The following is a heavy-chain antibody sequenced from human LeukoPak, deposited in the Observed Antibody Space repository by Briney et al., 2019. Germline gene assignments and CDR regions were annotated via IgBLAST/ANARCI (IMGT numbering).Heavy chain of an antibody. CDR3: ARSYSSSWYSNYYFDY. CDR2: ISSSSSTI. CDR1: GFTFSSYG. D-gene: IGHD6-13*01. V-gene: IGHV3-48*01. Sequence: GGSLRLSCAASGFTFSSYGMTWVRQAPGKGLEWVSYISSSSSTIYYADSVKGRFTISRDNAKSSVYLEMNSLRAEDTAVYYCARSYSSSWYSNYYFDYWGQGTLVTVSS. J-gene: IGHJ4*02.